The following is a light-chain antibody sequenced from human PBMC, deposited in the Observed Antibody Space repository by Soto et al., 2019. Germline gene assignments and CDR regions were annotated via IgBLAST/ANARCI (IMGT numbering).Light chain of an antibody. CDR1: QGIGDR. V-gene: IGKV1-12*01. CDR3: LQTYSFPQT. J-gene: IGKJ1*01. CDR2: FAS. Sequence: DIQMTQSPSSVSASVGDRVTLTCRASQGIGDRLAWYQQKPGKVPQLLIYFASTLGSGVPPRFSGSGSGTDFILTINTLQPDDFGTYYCLQTYSFPQTFGQRTKVDIK.